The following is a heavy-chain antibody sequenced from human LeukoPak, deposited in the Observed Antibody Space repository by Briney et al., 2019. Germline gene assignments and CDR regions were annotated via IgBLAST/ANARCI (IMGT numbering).Heavy chain of an antibody. CDR3: AREGYYDSGLDY. Sequence: GGSLRLSCAASGFTVSSNYMSWVRQAPGKGLEWVSVIYSGGSTYYADSVKGRFTISRDNSKNTLYLQMNSLRAEDTAVYYCAREGYYDSGLDYWGQGTLVTVSS. D-gene: IGHD3-22*01. CDR1: GFTVSSNY. CDR2: IYSGGST. V-gene: IGHV3-53*01. J-gene: IGHJ4*02.